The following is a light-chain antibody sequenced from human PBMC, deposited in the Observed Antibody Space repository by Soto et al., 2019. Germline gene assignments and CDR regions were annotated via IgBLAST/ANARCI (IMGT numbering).Light chain of an antibody. Sequence: QSALTQPASVSGSPGQSIPISCTGTSSDVGTYNYVSWYQQHPGKAPTLIIYEVSNRPSGVSNRFSGSKSGNTDSLTISGLQAEDEADYYCSSYTSSTDYVFGAGTKVTVL. J-gene: IGLJ1*01. V-gene: IGLV2-14*01. CDR3: SSYTSSTDYV. CDR1: SSDVGTYNY. CDR2: EVS.